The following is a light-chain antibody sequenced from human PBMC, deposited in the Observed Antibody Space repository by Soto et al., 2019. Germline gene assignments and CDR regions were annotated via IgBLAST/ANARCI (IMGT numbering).Light chain of an antibody. CDR2: DAS. V-gene: IGKV3-11*01. CDR1: QRISGY. J-gene: IGKJ1*01. CDR3: QQRSNLPWT. Sequence: EIVLTPPPGTPSLSPGAGATLSCRASQRISGYLAWYQQKPGQAPRLLIYDASNRATGIPVRFSGSGSGADYTLTISSLEPEDFAVYYCQQRSNLPWTFGQGTKVDIK.